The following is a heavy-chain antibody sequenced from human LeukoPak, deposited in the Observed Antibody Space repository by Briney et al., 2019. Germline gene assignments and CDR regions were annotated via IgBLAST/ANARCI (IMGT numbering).Heavy chain of an antibody. CDR2: IYTSGST. J-gene: IGHJ4*02. D-gene: IGHD1-26*01. Sequence: SQTLSLTCTVSGGSISSGSYYWSWIRQPAGKGLEWIGRIYTSGSTNYNPSLKSRVTISVDTSKNQFSLKLSSVTAADTAVYYCARGWDLDYWGQGTLVTVSS. CDR1: GGSISSGSYY. CDR3: ARGWDLDY. V-gene: IGHV4-61*02.